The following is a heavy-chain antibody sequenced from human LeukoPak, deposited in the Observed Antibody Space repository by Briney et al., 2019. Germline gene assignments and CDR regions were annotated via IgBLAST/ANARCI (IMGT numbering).Heavy chain of an antibody. CDR3: ASTLRGRYYYYGLDV. J-gene: IGHJ6*02. Sequence: PGGSLRLSCAASGFTISSYDMNWVRQAPGKGLEWVSYISRSGSTIYYANSVKGRFTISRNNAKNTLYLQMNSLRAEDTAVYYCASTLRGRYYYYGLDVWGQGTTVTVSS. D-gene: IGHD2/OR15-2a*01. CDR1: GFTISSYD. CDR2: ISRSGSTI. V-gene: IGHV3-48*03.